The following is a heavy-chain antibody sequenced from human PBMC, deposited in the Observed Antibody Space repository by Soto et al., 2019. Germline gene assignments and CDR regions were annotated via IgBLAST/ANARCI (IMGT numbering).Heavy chain of an antibody. CDR1: GFSLSTSGVG. V-gene: IGHV2-5*02. J-gene: IGHJ6*02. Sequence: QITLKESGPTLVKPTQTLTLTCTFSGFSLSTSGVGVGWIRQPPGKALGWLALIYWDDDKRYSPSLKSRLTIAKDTSRNQVVLTMTNMDPVDTATYYCAHVRGVLGLGYYYGMDVWGQGTTVTVSS. CDR2: IYWDDDK. D-gene: IGHD3-10*01. CDR3: AHVRGVLGLGYYYGMDV.